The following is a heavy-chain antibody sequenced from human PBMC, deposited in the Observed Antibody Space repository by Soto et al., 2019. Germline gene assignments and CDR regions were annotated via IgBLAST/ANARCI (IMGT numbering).Heavy chain of an antibody. CDR1: GGTFSSYA. J-gene: IGHJ3*02. CDR2: IIPIFGTA. D-gene: IGHD4-17*01. Sequence: SVKVSFKASGGTFSSYAISWVRQAPGQGLEWMGGIIPIFGTANYAQKFQGRVTITADESTSTAYMELSSLRSEDTAVYYCARDRPTTVGLIPGGRDAFDIWGQGTMVTVSS. V-gene: IGHV1-69*13. CDR3: ARDRPTTVGLIPGGRDAFDI.